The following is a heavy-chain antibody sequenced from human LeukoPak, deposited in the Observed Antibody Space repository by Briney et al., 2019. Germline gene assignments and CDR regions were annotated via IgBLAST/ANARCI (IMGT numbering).Heavy chain of an antibody. CDR3: ARASWNWWFDP. CDR1: GGSISSGDYY. V-gene: IGHV4-30-4*08. CDR2: IYYSGST. J-gene: IGHJ5*02. Sequence: SETLSLNCTVSGGSISSGDYYWSWIRQRPGKGLEWIGYIYYSGSTYYNPSLKSRVTISVDTSKNQFSLKLSSVTAADTAVYYCARASWNWWFDPWGQGTLVTVSS. D-gene: IGHD1-7*01.